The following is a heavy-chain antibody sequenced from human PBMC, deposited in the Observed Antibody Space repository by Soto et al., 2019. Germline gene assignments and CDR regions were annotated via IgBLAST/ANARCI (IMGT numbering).Heavy chain of an antibody. CDR2: ISSTTNYI. Sequence: TVVSLIISCAAAGFTFTRYSMNWVRQAPGKGLEWVSSISSTTNYIYYGDSMKGRFTISRDNAKNSLYLEMNSLRAEDTAVYYCARESEDLTSNFDYWGQGTLVTVSS. J-gene: IGHJ4*02. CDR3: ARESEDLTSNFDY. V-gene: IGHV3-21*06. CDR1: GFTFTRYS.